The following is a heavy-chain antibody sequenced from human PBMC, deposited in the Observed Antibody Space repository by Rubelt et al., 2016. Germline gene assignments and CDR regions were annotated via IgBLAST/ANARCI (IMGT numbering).Heavy chain of an antibody. D-gene: IGHD5-18*01. V-gene: IGHV1-3*01. CDR3: ARAPGYSSLDFDF. J-gene: IGHJ4*02. CDR2: INAGDRDT. Sequence: QVQLVQSGTEVKKPGASVQISCKASGYSFTKYALHWVRQAPGQRLEWMGWINAGDRDTKYSQKFQGRVTITRDTSANTAYMELSSLRSEDAAVYFCARAPGYSSLDFDFWGQGTLVTVSS. CDR1: GYSFTKYA.